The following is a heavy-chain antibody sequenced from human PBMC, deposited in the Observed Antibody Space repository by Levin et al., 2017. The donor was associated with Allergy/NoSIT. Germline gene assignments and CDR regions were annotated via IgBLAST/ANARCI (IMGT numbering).Heavy chain of an antibody. Sequence: SETLSLTCTVSGGSISSGDYYWSWIRQPPGTGLEWIGYIYYSGSTYYNPSLKSRVTISVDTSKNQFSLKLSSVTAADTAVYYCARGRYYDSSGYYYFDYWGQGTLVTVSS. V-gene: IGHV4-30-4*01. J-gene: IGHJ4*02. CDR1: GGSISSGDYY. CDR2: IYYSGST. CDR3: ARGRYYDSSGYYYFDY. D-gene: IGHD3-22*01.